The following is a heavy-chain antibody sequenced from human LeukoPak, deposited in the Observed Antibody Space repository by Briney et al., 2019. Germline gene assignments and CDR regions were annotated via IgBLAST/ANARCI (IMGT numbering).Heavy chain of an antibody. J-gene: IGHJ4*02. CDR1: GFTFSSYA. Sequence: GGSLRLSCAASGFTFSSYAMSWVRQAPGKGLEWVSAISGSGGSTYYADSVKGRFTISRDNSKKTLYLQMNSLRAEDTAVYYCAKYGLYDILTGYSSSHFDYWGQGTLVTVSS. V-gene: IGHV3-23*01. CDR2: ISGSGGST. CDR3: AKYGLYDILTGYSSSHFDY. D-gene: IGHD3-9*01.